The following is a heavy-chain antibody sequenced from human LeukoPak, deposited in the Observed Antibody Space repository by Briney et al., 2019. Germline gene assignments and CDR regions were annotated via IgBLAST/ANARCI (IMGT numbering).Heavy chain of an antibody. CDR1: GFTFSSYE. V-gene: IGHV3-48*03. CDR3: ARAVGYSGFSDY. CDR2: ISSGGSTI. D-gene: IGHD5-12*01. Sequence: GGSLRLSCAASGFTFSSYEMNWVRQAPGKGLEWVSYISSGGSTIYYADSVGGRFTISRDNAKNSLYLQMNSLRAEDTAVYYCARAVGYSGFSDYWGQGTLVTVSS. J-gene: IGHJ4*02.